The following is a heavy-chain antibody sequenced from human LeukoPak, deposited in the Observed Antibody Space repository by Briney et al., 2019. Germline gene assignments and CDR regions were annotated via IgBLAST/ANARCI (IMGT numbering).Heavy chain of an antibody. V-gene: IGHV3-23*01. CDR3: AKAPS. CDR1: GLTFSSYA. CDR2: VTGSGADT. J-gene: IGHJ4*02. Sequence: GGSLRLSCVASGLTFSSYAMTWVRQAPGMGLEWVSGVTGSGADTCYADSVKGRFTVSRDNSKNTLYLQMNSLRVEDTAVYYCAKAPSWGQGTLVTVSS.